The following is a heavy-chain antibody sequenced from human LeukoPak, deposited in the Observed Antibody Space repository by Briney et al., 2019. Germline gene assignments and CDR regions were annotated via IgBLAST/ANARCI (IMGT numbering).Heavy chain of an antibody. CDR3: ARDIGSTAVPPGSYYGMDV. J-gene: IGHJ6*02. V-gene: IGHV4-31*03. D-gene: IGHD4-23*01. CDR2: ISYSGST. CDR1: GGSISSGGYF. Sequence: SETLSLTCTVSGGSISSGGYFWTWIRQHPGKDLEWIGYISYSGSTYYNPSLKSRVFISIDTSKNQFSLKLSSVTAADTAVYFCARDIGSTAVPPGSYYGMDVWGQGTTVTVSS.